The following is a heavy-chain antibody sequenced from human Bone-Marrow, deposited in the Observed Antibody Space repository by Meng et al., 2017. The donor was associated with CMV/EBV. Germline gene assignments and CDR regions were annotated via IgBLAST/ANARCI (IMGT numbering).Heavy chain of an antibody. CDR2: ISYDGSNK. V-gene: IGHV3-30-3*01. CDR1: GFTFSSYA. Sequence: GESLKISCAASGFTFSSYAMHWVRQAPGKGLEWVAVISYDGSNKYYADSVKGRFTISRDNSKNTLYLQMNSLRAEDTAVYYCARVRYYDSSGYFDYCGQGTLVTVSS. CDR3: ARVRYYDSSGYFDY. D-gene: IGHD3-22*01. J-gene: IGHJ4*02.